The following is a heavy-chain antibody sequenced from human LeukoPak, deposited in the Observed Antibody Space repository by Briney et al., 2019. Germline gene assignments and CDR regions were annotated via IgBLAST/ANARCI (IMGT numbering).Heavy chain of an antibody. CDR1: GGSIINYY. Sequence: PSETLSLTCTVSGGSIINYYWSWIRQPPGKGLEWIGYIYYSGSTNYNPSLKSRVTISVDTSKNQFSLKLSSVTAADTAVYYCARERAEFLRYNWNYGWFDPWGQGTLVTVSS. CDR2: IYYSGST. CDR3: ARERAEFLRYNWNYGWFDP. D-gene: IGHD1-7*01. V-gene: IGHV4-59*01. J-gene: IGHJ5*02.